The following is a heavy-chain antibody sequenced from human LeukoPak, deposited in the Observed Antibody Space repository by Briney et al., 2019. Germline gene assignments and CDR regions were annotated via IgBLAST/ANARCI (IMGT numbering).Heavy chain of an antibody. D-gene: IGHD6-13*01. Sequence: GGSLRLSCAASGFTFSSYGMHWVRQAPGKGLEWVAFIRYDGSNKYYADSVKGRFTISRDNSKNTLYLQMNSLRAEDTAVYYCAKDAPIAAAGTYYYYMDVWGKGTTVTVSS. CDR3: AKDAPIAAAGTYYYYMDV. V-gene: IGHV3-30*02. CDR2: IRYDGSNK. J-gene: IGHJ6*03. CDR1: GFTFSSYG.